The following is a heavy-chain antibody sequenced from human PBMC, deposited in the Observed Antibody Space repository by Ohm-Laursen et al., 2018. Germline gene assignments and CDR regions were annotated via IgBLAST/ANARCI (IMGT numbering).Heavy chain of an antibody. CDR3: THSSATYIFSY. Sequence: GSLRLSCAAPGFTLSSYGMNWLRQAPGKGLELVSYISDSGKYIYYADSVKGRFTISRDNVMNSLYLQMDSLRAEDSGVYYCTHSSATYIFSYWGQGALVAVSS. V-gene: IGHV3-21*06. D-gene: IGHD3-16*01. CDR1: GFTLSSYG. CDR2: ISDSGKYI. J-gene: IGHJ4*02.